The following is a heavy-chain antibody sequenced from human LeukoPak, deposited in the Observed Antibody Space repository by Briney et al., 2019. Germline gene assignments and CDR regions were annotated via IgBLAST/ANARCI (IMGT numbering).Heavy chain of an antibody. CDR1: GFTFRNYG. Sequence: GGSLRLSCAASGFTFRNYGMHWVRQATGKGLEWVSCIWSEGNNRVYADSVKGRFTIPRDNSKNMLYLQMDTLRAEDTALYYCAKDPGASVSGFYIDLWGKGTTVIVSS. D-gene: IGHD2-8*02. J-gene: IGHJ6*03. CDR2: IWSEGNNR. CDR3: AKDPGASVSGFYIDL. V-gene: IGHV3-30*02.